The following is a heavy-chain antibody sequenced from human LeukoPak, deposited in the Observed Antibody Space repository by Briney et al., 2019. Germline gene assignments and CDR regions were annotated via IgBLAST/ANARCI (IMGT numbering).Heavy chain of an antibody. Sequence: PGGSLRLSCAASGFTVSSNYMSWVRQAPGKGLEWVSVIYSGGSTYYADSVKGRFTISRDNSKNTLYLQINSLRAEDTAVYFCAKESTGSTSLDYWGQGTLVTVSS. D-gene: IGHD1-7*01. J-gene: IGHJ4*02. CDR1: GFTVSSNY. CDR2: IYSGGST. V-gene: IGHV3-53*05. CDR3: AKESTGSTSLDY.